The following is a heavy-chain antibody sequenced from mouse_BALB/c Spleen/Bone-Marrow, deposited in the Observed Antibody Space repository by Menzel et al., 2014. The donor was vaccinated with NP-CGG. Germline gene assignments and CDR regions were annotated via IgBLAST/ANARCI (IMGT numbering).Heavy chain of an antibody. V-gene: IGHV4-1*02. D-gene: IGHD1-2*01. Sequence: EVQLVESGGGLVQPGGSLKLSCAASGFDFSRYWMSWVRQAPGKGLEWIGEINPDSSTINYTPSLKDKFIISRDNAKNALYLQMSKVRSEDTALYHCARLHYYGYGDYWGQGTTLTVSS. J-gene: IGHJ2*01. CDR2: INPDSSTI. CDR1: GFDFSRYW. CDR3: ARLHYYGYGDY.